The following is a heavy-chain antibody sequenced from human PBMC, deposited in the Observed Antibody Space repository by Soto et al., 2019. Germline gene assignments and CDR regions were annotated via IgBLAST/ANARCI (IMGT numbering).Heavy chain of an antibody. V-gene: IGHV1-69*01. J-gene: IGHJ6*02. CDR3: AIDQQPKRGGYYYYYAMDV. D-gene: IGHD6-13*01. CDR2: IIPMFRTA. Sequence: QVQLVQSGAEVKKPGSSVKVSCKASGGTFSTYAINWARQAPGQGLEWMGGIIPMFRTAEYAQQFQGRVTITADETTSTAYMELSSLRSEDTAVYYCAIDQQPKRGGYYYYYAMDVWGQGTTVTVSS. CDR1: GGTFSTYA.